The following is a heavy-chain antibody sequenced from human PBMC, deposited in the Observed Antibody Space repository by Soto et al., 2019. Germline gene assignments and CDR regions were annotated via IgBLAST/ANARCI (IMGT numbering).Heavy chain of an antibody. V-gene: IGHV1-69*13. Sequence: ASVKVSCKASGGTFSSYAISWVRQAPGQGLEWMGGIIPIFGTANYAQRFQGRVTITADESTSTAYMELSSLRSEDTAVYYCARVPNYYDSSGPNWGQGTLVTVSS. J-gene: IGHJ4*02. CDR2: IIPIFGTA. CDR3: ARVPNYYDSSGPN. D-gene: IGHD3-22*01. CDR1: GGTFSSYA.